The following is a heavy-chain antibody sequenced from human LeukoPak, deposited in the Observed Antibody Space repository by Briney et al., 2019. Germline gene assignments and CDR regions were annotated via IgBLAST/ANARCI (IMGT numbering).Heavy chain of an antibody. J-gene: IGHJ4*01. CDR1: GESVNSDY. V-gene: IGHV4-4*07. CDR3: ARGPHLSVNVYFDY. D-gene: IGHD4-23*01. CDR2: SSSSGDG. Sequence: AETLSLTWTVSGESVNSDYWSWIRQPAGQGLEWVGRSSSSGDGNYNPSLKSRVTMSVDTSKNQFSLKLSSVTAADTAVYYCARGPHLSVNVYFDYWGRGTLVTVPS.